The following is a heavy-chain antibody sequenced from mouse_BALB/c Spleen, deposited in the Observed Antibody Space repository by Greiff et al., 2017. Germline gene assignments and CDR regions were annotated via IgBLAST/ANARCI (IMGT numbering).Heavy chain of an antibody. D-gene: IGHD2-4*01. V-gene: IGHV5-17*02. CDR3: ARDYDYEDYAMDY. J-gene: IGHJ4*01. Sequence: EVKLMESGGGLVQPGGSRKLSCAASGFTFSSFGMHWVRQAPEKGLEWVAYISSGSSTIYYADTVKGRFTISRDNPKNTLFLQMTSLWSEDTAMYYCARDYDYEDYAMDYWGQGTSVTVSS. CDR1: GFTFSSFG. CDR2: ISSGSSTI.